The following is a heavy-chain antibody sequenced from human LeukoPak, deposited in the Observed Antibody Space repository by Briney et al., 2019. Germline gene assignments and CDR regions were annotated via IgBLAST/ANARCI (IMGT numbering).Heavy chain of an antibody. Sequence: GGSLRLSCAASGFTFSIYSMNWVRQAPGKGLEWVSSISSSSSYIYYADSVKGRFTISRDNAKNSLYLQMNSLRAEDTAVYYCAKSKGWDTFDIWGQGTMVTVSS. V-gene: IGHV3-21*01. CDR3: AKSKGWDTFDI. CDR1: GFTFSIYS. CDR2: ISSSSSYI. D-gene: IGHD4-11*01. J-gene: IGHJ3*02.